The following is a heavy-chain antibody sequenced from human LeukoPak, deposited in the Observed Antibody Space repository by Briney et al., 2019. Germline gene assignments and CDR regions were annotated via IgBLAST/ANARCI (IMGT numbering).Heavy chain of an antibody. CDR3: ARASVSGSGWYWFDP. CDR1: GFTFSSYT. D-gene: IGHD6-19*01. CDR2: ISSSSSNI. J-gene: IGHJ5*02. Sequence: GGSLRLSCAASGFTFSSYTMNWVRQAPGKGLEWVASISSSSSNIYYADSLKGRFTISRDDAKNSLYLQMNSLRAEDTAVYYCARASVSGSGWYWFDPWGQGTLVTVSS. V-gene: IGHV3-21*01.